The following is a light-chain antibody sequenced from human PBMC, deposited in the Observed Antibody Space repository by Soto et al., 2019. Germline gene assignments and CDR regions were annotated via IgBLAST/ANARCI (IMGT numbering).Light chain of an antibody. V-gene: IGLV1-47*01. Sequence: QSVLTQPPSASGTPGQRVSISCSGSRSNIGRNYVYWYQQLPGTAPKLLIQRNNERPSGVPDRFSGSKSGNTASLTISGLQSDDEGDYYCSSYSSSVTLVFGGGTKLTVL. CDR2: RNN. J-gene: IGLJ2*01. CDR3: SSYSSSVTLV. CDR1: RSNIGRNY.